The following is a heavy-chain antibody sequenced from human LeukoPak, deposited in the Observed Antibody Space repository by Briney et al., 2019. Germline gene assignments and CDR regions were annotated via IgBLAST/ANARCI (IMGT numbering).Heavy chain of an antibody. CDR2: ISSSSSNI. CDR1: GFTFSSYS. J-gene: IGHJ4*02. CDR3: AREDPREIVVSY. D-gene: IGHD3-22*01. V-gene: IGHV3-21*01. Sequence: GGSLRLSCAASGFTFSSYSMNWVRQAPGKGLEWVSSISSSSSNIYYADPVKGRFTISRDNAKNSLYLQMNSLRAEDTAVYYCAREDPREIVVSYWGQGTLVTVSS.